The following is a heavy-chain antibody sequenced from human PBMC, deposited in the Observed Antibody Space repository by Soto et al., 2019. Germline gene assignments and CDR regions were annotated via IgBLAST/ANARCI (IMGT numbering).Heavy chain of an antibody. CDR1: GGSISSGGYY. Sequence: SETLSLTCTVSGGSISSGGYYWSWIRQHPGKGLEWIGYIYYSGSTYYNPSLKSRVTISVDTSKNQFSLKLSSVTAAVTAVYYCARGYDSSGYYFDYWGQGTLVTVSS. D-gene: IGHD3-22*01. V-gene: IGHV4-31*03. J-gene: IGHJ4*02. CDR3: ARGYDSSGYYFDY. CDR2: IYYSGST.